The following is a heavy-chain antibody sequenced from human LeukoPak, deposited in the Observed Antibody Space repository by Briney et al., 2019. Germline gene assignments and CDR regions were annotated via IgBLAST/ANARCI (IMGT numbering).Heavy chain of an antibody. CDR2: INGNGAAT. D-gene: IGHD3-10*01. V-gene: IGHV3-20*04. Sequence: GGSLRLSCVASGFTFNNYAMHWVRQAPGKGLEWVSTINGNGAATYYADSFKGRFTISRDNAKNSLYLQMNSLRAEDTALYYCAKDLGYYGSGSYSAFDIWGQGAMVTVSS. CDR3: AKDLGYYGSGSYSAFDI. J-gene: IGHJ3*02. CDR1: GFTFNNYA.